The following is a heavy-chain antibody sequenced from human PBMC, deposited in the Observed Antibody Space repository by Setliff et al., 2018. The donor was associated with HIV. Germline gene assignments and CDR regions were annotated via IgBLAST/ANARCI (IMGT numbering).Heavy chain of an antibody. J-gene: IGHJ4*02. V-gene: IGHV4-4*08. CDR2: IYDSGSA. CDR3: ARGKGGLVGPAEFDY. D-gene: IGHD1-26*01. CDR1: GGSTSNEY. Sequence: SETLSLTCTVSGGSTSNEYWSWIRQPPGKGLEWIGYIYDSGSAYYNPSLKSRVTISIDTSNNQISLRLSSVTAADTAVYYCARGKGGLVGPAEFDYWGPGTLVTVSS.